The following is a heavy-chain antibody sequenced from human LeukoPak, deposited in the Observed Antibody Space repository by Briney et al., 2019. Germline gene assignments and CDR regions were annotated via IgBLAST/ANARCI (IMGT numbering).Heavy chain of an antibody. D-gene: IGHD3-9*01. J-gene: IGHJ1*01. CDR1: GFSFGSFW. V-gene: IGHV3-7*01. Sequence: GGSLRLSCVASGFSFGSFWMSWVRQAPGKGLEWVANIKEDGSEEHYLESVKGRFTISRDNAKNIVFLQMNSLREEDSAVYYCGRDRYFQYGGQGTGVIVSS. CDR2: IKEDGSEE. CDR3: GRDRYFQY.